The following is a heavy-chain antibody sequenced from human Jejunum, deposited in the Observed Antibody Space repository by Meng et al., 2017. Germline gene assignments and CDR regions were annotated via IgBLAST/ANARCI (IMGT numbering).Heavy chain of an antibody. D-gene: IGHD1-26*01. CDR2: ISGNGSST. J-gene: IGHJ4*02. V-gene: IGHV3-23*01. CDR3: ARLVRY. CDR1: EFTFSSSA. Sequence: GGSLRLSCAASEFTFSSSAMSWVRQAPGRGLEWVSTISGNGSSTYYADSVKGRFTISRDNSKNTLYLQMNSLRAEDTAVYYCARLVRYWGQGTLVTVSS.